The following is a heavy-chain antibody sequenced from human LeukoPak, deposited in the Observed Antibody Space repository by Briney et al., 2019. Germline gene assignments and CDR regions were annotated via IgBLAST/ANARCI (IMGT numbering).Heavy chain of an antibody. CDR3: ARGTTPCAVIEGYYFDY. V-gene: IGHV3-23*01. Sequence: GGSLRLSCAASGFTFTNYGMNWVRQAPGKGLEWVSAISGSGGSTYYADSVKGRFTISRDNSKNTLYLQMNSLRAEDTAVYYCARGTTPCAVIEGYYFDYWGQGTLVTVST. CDR2: ISGSGGST. D-gene: IGHD1-1*01. CDR1: GFTFTNYG. J-gene: IGHJ4*02.